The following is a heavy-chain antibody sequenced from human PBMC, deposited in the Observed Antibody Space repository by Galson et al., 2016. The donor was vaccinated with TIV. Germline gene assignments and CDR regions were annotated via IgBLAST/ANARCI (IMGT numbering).Heavy chain of an antibody. J-gene: IGHJ4*02. CDR3: VRPGLGIKADY. V-gene: IGHV5-10-1*01. Sequence: QSGAEVTMPGESLTISCKGSGSNFTDYWIAWVRQMPGKGLEWKGRIDPEDSYINYTPSFQGHVTISADKSITTAYLQWGSLKASGTAIYYCVRPGLGIKADYWGQGTLVTVSS. D-gene: IGHD3/OR15-3a*01. CDR1: GSNFTDYW. CDR2: IDPEDSYI.